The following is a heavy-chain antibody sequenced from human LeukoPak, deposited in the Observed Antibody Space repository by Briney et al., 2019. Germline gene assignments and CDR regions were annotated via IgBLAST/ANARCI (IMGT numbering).Heavy chain of an antibody. CDR1: GFTFSSYG. Sequence: GGSLRLSCAASGFTFSSYGMHWVRQAPGKGLEWVAVISYDGSNKYYADSVKGRFTISRDNSKNTLYLQMNSLGAEDTAVYYCAKGRDFMDVWGQGTTVTVSS. J-gene: IGHJ6*02. CDR3: AKGRDFMDV. V-gene: IGHV3-30*18. CDR2: ISYDGSNK.